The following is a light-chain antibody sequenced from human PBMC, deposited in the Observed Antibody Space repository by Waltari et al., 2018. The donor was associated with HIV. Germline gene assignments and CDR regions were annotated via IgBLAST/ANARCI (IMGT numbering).Light chain of an antibody. CDR3: CSYTGSTTWV. V-gene: IGLV2-23*01. J-gene: IGLJ3*02. Sequence: QSALTQPASVSGSPGQSITISCTGTSSNVGCSNFVSWSQQHPGKTPTLMIYEDNKRPSGVFNSLSGSKSGNTAALTISGLQAEDEADYYCCSYTGSTTWVFGGGTKLTVL. CDR2: EDN. CDR1: SSNVGCSNF.